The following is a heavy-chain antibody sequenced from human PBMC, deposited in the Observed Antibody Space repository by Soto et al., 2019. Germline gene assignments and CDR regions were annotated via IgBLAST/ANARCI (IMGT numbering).Heavy chain of an antibody. CDR1: GFTFSSYA. V-gene: IGHV3-23*01. Sequence: GGSLRLSCAASGFTFSSYAMSWVRQAPGKGLEWVSAISGSGGSTYYADSVKGRFTISRDNSKNTLYLQMNSLRAEDTAVYYCAKEGSRYYDSSGYYSHDAFDIWGQGTMVTVSS. CDR3: AKEGSRYYDSSGYYSHDAFDI. D-gene: IGHD3-22*01. J-gene: IGHJ3*02. CDR2: ISGSGGST.